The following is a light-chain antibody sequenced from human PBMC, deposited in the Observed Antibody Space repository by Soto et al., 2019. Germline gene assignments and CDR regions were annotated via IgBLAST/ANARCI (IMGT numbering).Light chain of an antibody. J-gene: IGKJ5*01. CDR3: QQYNSYSIT. CDR1: QTISSW. CDR2: KAS. V-gene: IGKV1-5*03. Sequence: DIQMTQSPSTLSGSVGDRVTITCRASQTISSWLAWYQQKPGKAPKLLTYKASSLESGVPSRLSGSGSGTEFTLTISSLQPDDFATYYCQQYNSYSITFGQGTRLEIK.